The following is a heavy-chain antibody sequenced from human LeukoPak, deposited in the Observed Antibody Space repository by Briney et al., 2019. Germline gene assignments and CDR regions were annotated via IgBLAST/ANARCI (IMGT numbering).Heavy chain of an antibody. V-gene: IGHV4-34*01. CDR2: INHSGST. CDR1: GGSFSGYY. D-gene: IGHD2/OR15-2a*01. CDR3: SLSRDGFLFDP. J-gene: IGHJ5*02. Sequence: SETLSLTCAVYGGSFSGYYWSWIRQPPGKGLEWIGEINHSGSTNYNPSLKSRVTISVDTSKNQFSLKLSSVTAADTAVYYCSLSRDGFLFDPWGQGTLVTVSS.